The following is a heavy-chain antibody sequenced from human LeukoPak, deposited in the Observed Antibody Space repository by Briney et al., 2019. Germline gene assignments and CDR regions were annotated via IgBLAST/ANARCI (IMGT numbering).Heavy chain of an antibody. J-gene: IGHJ4*02. CDR2: ISSSSSYI. V-gene: IGHV3-21*01. CDR3: ARDLWGITVTTDYFDS. D-gene: IGHD4-17*01. CDR1: GFTFSSYR. Sequence: TGGSLRLSCAASGFTFSSYRMNWVRQAPGKGLEWDSSISSSSSYIYYADSVKGRFTISRDNAKNSLYLQMISLRAEDMAVYYCARDLWGITVTTDYFDSWGQGTLVTVSS.